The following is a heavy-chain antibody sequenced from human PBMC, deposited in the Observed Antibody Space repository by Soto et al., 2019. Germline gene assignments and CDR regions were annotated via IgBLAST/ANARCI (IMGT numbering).Heavy chain of an antibody. Sequence: EVQLVESGGDLVQPGGSLRLSCAASGFTVNDNYMTWVRQAPGKGLEWVSVIYSGGTTYYADSVKGRFTISRQSSKNTVYLQMNSLRTEDTAVYYCAGPTRNFDYWGQGTVVTVSS. D-gene: IGHD6-6*01. CDR3: AGPTRNFDY. CDR2: IYSGGTT. J-gene: IGHJ4*02. CDR1: GFTVNDNY. V-gene: IGHV3-53*04.